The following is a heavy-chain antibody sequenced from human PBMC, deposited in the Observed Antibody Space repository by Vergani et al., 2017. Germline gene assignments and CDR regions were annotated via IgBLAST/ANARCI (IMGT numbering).Heavy chain of an antibody. V-gene: IGHV4-30-2*01. J-gene: IGHJ3*02. Sequence: QLQLQESGSGLVKPSQTLSLTCAVSGGSISSGGYSWSWIRQPPGKGLEWIGYIYHSGSTYYNPSLKSRVTISVDRSKNQFSLKLSSVTAADTAVYYCARAYGSVMYSDAFDIWSQGTMVTVSS. CDR2: IYHSGST. CDR3: ARAYGSVMYSDAFDI. D-gene: IGHD3-10*01. CDR1: GGSISSGGYS.